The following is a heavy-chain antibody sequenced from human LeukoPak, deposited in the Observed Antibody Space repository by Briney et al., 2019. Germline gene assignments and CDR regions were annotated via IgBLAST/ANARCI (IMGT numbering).Heavy chain of an antibody. CDR1: GTSVRSYY. J-gene: IGHJ3*01. CDR3: ARHLPVYNVYAFDL. CDR2: IYYSGST. V-gene: IGHV4-59*08. D-gene: IGHD1-1*01. Sequence: PSETLSLTCTVSGTSVRSYYWSWIRPRPGRGLEWIGYIYYSGSTNYNPSLKSRVTISVDTSKNQFSLKLSSVTAADTAVYYCARHLPVYNVYAFDLWGQGAMVTVSS.